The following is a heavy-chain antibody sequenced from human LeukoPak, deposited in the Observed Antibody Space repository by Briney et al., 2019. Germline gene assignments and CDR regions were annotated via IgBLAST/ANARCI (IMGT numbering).Heavy chain of an antibody. CDR1: GGSISSSSYY. D-gene: IGHD3-9*01. CDR3: ARDRAFDWLKPNNWFDP. J-gene: IGHJ5*02. Sequence: SETLSLTCTVSGGSISSSSYYWGWIRQPPGKGLEWIGSIYYSGSTYYNPSLKSRVTISVDTSKNQFSLKLSSVTAADTAVYYCARDRAFDWLKPNNWFDPWGQGTLVTVSS. CDR2: IYYSGST. V-gene: IGHV4-39*07.